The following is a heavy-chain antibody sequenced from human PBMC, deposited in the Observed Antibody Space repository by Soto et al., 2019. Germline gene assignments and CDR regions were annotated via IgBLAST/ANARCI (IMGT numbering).Heavy chain of an antibody. D-gene: IGHD2-15*01. CDR1: GGSVSSGSYY. J-gene: IGHJ4*02. Sequence: SETLSLTCTVSGGSVSSGSYYWSWIRQPPGKGLEWIGYIYYSGSTNYNPSLKSRVTISVDTSKNQFSLKLSSVTAADTAVYYCAREQGRELLAYWGQGTLVTVS. CDR2: IYYSGST. V-gene: IGHV4-61*01. CDR3: AREQGRELLAY.